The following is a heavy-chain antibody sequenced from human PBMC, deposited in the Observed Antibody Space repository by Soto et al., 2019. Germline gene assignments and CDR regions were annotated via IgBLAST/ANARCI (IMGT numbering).Heavy chain of an antibody. CDR1: GFTFSSSG. J-gene: IGHJ6*02. D-gene: IGHD3-3*01. V-gene: IGHV3-30*03. Sequence: GGSLRLSCAASGFTFSSSGMHWVRQAPGKGLEWVAVMSFDGSNKYYADSVKGRFTISRDNSKNTLYLQMNSLRAEDTAVYYCARADITIFGGGMDVWGQGTTVTVSS. CDR3: ARADITIFGGGMDV. CDR2: MSFDGSNK.